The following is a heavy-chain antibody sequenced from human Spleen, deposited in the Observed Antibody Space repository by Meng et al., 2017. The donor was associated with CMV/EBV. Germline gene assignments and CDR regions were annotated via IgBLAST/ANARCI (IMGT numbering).Heavy chain of an antibody. CDR2: IYSGGSST. V-gene: IGHV3-23*03. D-gene: IGHD3-3*01. CDR3: AKDLSVLRFLEWLPDY. CDR1: GFTFSNYA. Sequence: GESLKISCAASGFTFSNYAMTWVRQAPGKGLEWVSIIYSGGSSTYYADSVKGRFTISRDDSKNTLYLQMNSLRAEDTAVYYCAKDLSVLRFLEWLPDYWGQGTLVTVSS. J-gene: IGHJ4*02.